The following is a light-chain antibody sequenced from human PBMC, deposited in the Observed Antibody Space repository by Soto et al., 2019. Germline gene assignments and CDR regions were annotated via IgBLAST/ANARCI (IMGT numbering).Light chain of an antibody. CDR2: DVR. J-gene: IGLJ1*01. V-gene: IGLV2-14*01. Sequence: QSVLTQPASVSGSPGQSITISCTGTSNDIGAYNYVSWYQQHPGKAPKLMIYDVRNRPSGVSNRVSGSKSGNTASLTISGLLTEDEADYYCSSYVSSSTLVLGTGTKVTVL. CDR1: SNDIGAYNY. CDR3: SSYVSSSTLV.